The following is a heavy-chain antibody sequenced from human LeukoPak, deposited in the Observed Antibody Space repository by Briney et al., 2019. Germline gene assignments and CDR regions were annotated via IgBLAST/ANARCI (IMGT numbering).Heavy chain of an antibody. V-gene: IGHV4-34*01. Sequence: PSETLSLTCAVYGGSFSGYYWRWIRQPPGKGLEWIGEINHSGSTNYNPPLQSRVTISVDTSKNQFSLKLSSVTAADTAVYYCARECVRFLEWFVVGWFDPWGQGTLVTVSS. CDR2: INHSGST. D-gene: IGHD3-3*01. CDR3: ARECVRFLEWFVVGWFDP. CDR1: GGSFSGYY. J-gene: IGHJ5*02.